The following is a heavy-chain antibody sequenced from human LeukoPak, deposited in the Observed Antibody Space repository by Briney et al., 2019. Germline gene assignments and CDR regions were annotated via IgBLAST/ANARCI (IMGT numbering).Heavy chain of an antibody. CDR1: GGSISNSNYY. CDR3: ARGYSSSWYLNWFDP. D-gene: IGHD6-13*01. V-gene: IGHV4-39*07. Sequence: SETLSLTCTVSGGSISNSNYYWGWIRQPPGKGLEWIGSIYHSGSTYYNPSLKSQVTISVDTSKNQFSLKLTSVTAADTAVYYCARGYSSSWYLNWFDPWGQGTLVTVSS. CDR2: IYHSGST. J-gene: IGHJ5*02.